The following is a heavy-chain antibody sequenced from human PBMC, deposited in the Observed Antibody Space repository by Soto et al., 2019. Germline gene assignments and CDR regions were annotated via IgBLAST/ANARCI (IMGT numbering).Heavy chain of an antibody. J-gene: IGHJ5*02. D-gene: IGHD3-3*01. Sequence: PSETLSLTCTVSGGSISSYYWSWIRQPPGKGLEWIGYIYYSGSTNYNPSLKSRVTISVDTSKNQFSLKLSSVTAADTAVYYCARVTGTTYYDFWSGYPHNWFDPWGQGTLVTV. CDR2: IYYSGST. V-gene: IGHV4-59*01. CDR3: ARVTGTTYYDFWSGYPHNWFDP. CDR1: GGSISSYY.